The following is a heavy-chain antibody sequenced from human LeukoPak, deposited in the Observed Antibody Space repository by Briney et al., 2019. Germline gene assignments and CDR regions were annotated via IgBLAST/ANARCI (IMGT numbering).Heavy chain of an antibody. D-gene: IGHD3-9*01. V-gene: IGHV3-7*01. Sequence: GGSLRLSCAASGFTFSSYWMSSGRQAPGKGLEWVANIKQDGSEKYYVDSVKGRFTISRDNAKNSLYLQMNSLRAEDTAVYYCARPAHMGFLYFVWLSYPEDYWGQGTLVTVSS. CDR1: GFTFSSYW. J-gene: IGHJ4*02. CDR2: IKQDGSEK. CDR3: ARPAHMGFLYFVWLSYPEDY.